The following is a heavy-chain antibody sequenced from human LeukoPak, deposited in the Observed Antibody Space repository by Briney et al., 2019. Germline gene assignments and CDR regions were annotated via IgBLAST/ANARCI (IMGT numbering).Heavy chain of an antibody. Sequence: PGGSLRLSCAASAFTFSSYAMSWVRQAPGKGLEWVSAVSGSGGGTYYADSVKGRFTISRDNSKNTLYLQMNSLRAEDTAVYYCAKPLRESSGREYFDLWGRGTLVTVSS. CDR2: VSGSGGGT. CDR1: AFTFSSYA. D-gene: IGHD6-19*01. CDR3: AKPLRESSGREYFDL. V-gene: IGHV3-23*01. J-gene: IGHJ2*01.